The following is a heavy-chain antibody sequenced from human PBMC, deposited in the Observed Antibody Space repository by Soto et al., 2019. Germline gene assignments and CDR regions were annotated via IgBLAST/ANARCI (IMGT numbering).Heavy chain of an antibody. V-gene: IGHV3-30-3*01. Sequence: PGGSLRLSCAASGFTFSSYAMHWVRQAPGKGLEWVAVISYDGSNKYYADSVKGRFTISRDNSKNTLYLQMNSLRAEDTSVYYCARNYDFWSGYYKRPNYYYYGMDVWGQGTTVTFSS. CDR2: ISYDGSNK. CDR1: GFTFSSYA. CDR3: ARNYDFWSGYYKRPNYYYYGMDV. J-gene: IGHJ6*02. D-gene: IGHD3-3*01.